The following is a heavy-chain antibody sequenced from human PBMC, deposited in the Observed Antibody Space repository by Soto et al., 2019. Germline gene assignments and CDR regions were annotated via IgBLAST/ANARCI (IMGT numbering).Heavy chain of an antibody. D-gene: IGHD2-15*01. J-gene: IGHJ3*01. CDR2: IFHGGNT. Sequence: TSETLSLTCAVSGFFISSGNYWGWIRKPPGKGLEWIGSIFHGGNTYYNPSLKSRVTISVDMSKSQFSLKLNSVTAADTAVYYCARARWYDAFDVWGQGTVVTVSS. CDR3: ARARWYDAFDV. V-gene: IGHV4-38-2*01. CDR1: GFFISSGNY.